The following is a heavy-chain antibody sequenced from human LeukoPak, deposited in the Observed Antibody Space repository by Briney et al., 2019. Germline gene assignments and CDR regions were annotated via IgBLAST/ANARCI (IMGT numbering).Heavy chain of an antibody. Sequence: ASVKVSCKASGYSFTGYDIQWVRQAPGQGLKWMGWISPNSGGTNYAQKFQGRVTMTRDTSISTAYMELSRLRSDDTAIYYCARDSSEGYLDYWGQGTLVTVSS. D-gene: IGHD1-26*01. J-gene: IGHJ4*02. V-gene: IGHV1-2*02. CDR1: GYSFTGYD. CDR2: ISPNSGGT. CDR3: ARDSSEGYLDY.